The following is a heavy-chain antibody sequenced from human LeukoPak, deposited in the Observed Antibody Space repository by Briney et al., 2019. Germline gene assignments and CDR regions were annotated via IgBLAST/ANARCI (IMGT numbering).Heavy chain of an antibody. CDR2: IKQDGSEK. D-gene: IGHD2-2*01. CDR3: ARTGSTSCYDVCSFDV. V-gene: IGHV3-7*01. Sequence: GGSLRLSCAASGLTLSTYWMSWVRQAPGKGLEWVANIKQDGSEKYYVDSVKGRFTISRDNARNSLHLQMNSLRADDTAVYYCARTGSTSCYDVCSFDVWGQGTMVTVSS. J-gene: IGHJ3*01. CDR1: GLTLSTYW.